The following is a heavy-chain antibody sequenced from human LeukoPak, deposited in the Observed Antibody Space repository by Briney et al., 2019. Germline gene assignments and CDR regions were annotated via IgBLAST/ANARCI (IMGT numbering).Heavy chain of an antibody. CDR2: IYYSGST. D-gene: IGHD2/OR15-2a*01. CDR1: GGSISSYY. Sequence: SETLSLTCTVSGGSISSYYWSWIRQPPGKGLEWIGYIYYSGSTNYNPSLKSRVTISVDTSKNQFSLKLSSVTAADTAVYYCARHAPYSTEGVYWGQGTLVTVSS. CDR3: ARHAPYSTEGVY. J-gene: IGHJ4*02. V-gene: IGHV4-59*08.